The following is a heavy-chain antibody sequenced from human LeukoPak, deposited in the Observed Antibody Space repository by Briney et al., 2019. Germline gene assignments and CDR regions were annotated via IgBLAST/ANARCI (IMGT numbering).Heavy chain of an antibody. D-gene: IGHD4-17*01. CDR3: AREGDYGDFVSY. J-gene: IGHJ4*02. V-gene: IGHV3-21*01. Sequence: GGSLRPSCAASGFTFSSYSMNWVRQAPGKGLEWVSSISSSSSYIYYADSVKGRFTISRDNAKNSLYLQMNSLRAEDTAVYYCAREGDYGDFVSYWGQGTLVTVSS. CDR1: GFTFSSYS. CDR2: ISSSSSYI.